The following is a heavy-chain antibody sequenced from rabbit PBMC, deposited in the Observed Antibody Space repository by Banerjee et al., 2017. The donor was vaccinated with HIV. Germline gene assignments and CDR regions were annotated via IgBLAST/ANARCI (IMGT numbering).Heavy chain of an antibody. CDR3: ARWGAGVNGYGSGNL. Sequence: QSLEESGGDLVKPGASLTLTCTASGFDFSSNAMCWVRQAPGKGLEWVACSYAGSSGSTYYASWAKGRFTISKTSSTTVTLQMTSLTAADTATYFCARWGAGVNGYGSGNLWGQGTLVTVS. CDR2: SYAGSSGST. D-gene: IGHD3-1*01. J-gene: IGHJ4*01. CDR1: GFDFSSNA. V-gene: IGHV1S40*01.